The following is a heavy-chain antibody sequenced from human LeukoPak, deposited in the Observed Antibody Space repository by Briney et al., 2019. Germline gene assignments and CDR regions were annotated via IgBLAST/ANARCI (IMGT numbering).Heavy chain of an antibody. CDR2: ISYSGST. CDR3: ARQSGITMIVVIIGDAFDI. Sequence: SETLSLTCTVSGGSISSSSYYWGWIRQPPGEGLEWIGSISYSGSTYYNPSLKSRVTISVDTSKNQFSLKLSSVTAADTAVYYCARQSGITMIVVIIGDAFDIWGQGTMVTVSS. V-gene: IGHV4-39*01. D-gene: IGHD3-22*01. J-gene: IGHJ3*02. CDR1: GGSISSSSYY.